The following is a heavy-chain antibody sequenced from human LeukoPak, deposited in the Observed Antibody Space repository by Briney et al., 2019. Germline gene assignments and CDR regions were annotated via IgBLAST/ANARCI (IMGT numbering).Heavy chain of an antibody. D-gene: IGHD3-22*01. J-gene: IGHJ4*02. CDR2: IKQDGSEK. Sequence: PGGSLRLSCAASGFTFSSYWMSWVRQAPGNGPEWVANIKQDGSEKYYVDSVKGRFTISRDNAKNSLYLQMNGLRAEDTAVYYCARERGYYDYWGQGTLVTVSS. V-gene: IGHV3-7*01. CDR1: GFTFSSYW. CDR3: ARERGYYDY.